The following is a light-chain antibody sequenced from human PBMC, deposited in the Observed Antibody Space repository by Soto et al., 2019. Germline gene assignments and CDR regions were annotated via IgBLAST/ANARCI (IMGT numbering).Light chain of an antibody. V-gene: IGKV3-15*01. CDR1: QSVSNN. CDR2: GAS. J-gene: IGKJ1*01. CDR3: QQYNWPPTWT. Sequence: EIVMTQSPATLSVSPGERATLSCRASQSVSNNLAWYQQKPGQAPRLLIYGASTRATGIPARFSGSGSGTEFTLTISSLQSEDFAVYYCQQYNWPPTWTFGQGTRWIS.